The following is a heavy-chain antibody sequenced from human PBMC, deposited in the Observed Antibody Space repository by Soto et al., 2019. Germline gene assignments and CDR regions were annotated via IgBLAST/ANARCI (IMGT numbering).Heavy chain of an antibody. CDR2: ISYDGSNK. CDR1: GFTFSNNA. V-gene: IGHV3-30-3*01. Sequence: QVQLVESGGGVVQPGRSLRLSCAASGFTFSNNAMDWVRQAPGKGLEWVAVISYDGSNKYIAESVKGRFTISRDNCKNTLFLKMNSMGAEDTAVYYCARGTTTSAFSAMDVWGQGTTVTVSS. D-gene: IGHD1-1*01. CDR3: ARGTTTSAFSAMDV. J-gene: IGHJ6*02.